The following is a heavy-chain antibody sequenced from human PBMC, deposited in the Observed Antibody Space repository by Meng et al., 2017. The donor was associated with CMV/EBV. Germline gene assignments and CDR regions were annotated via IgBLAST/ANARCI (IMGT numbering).Heavy chain of an antibody. D-gene: IGHD4-23*01. CDR2: IKQDGSEK. Sequence: GESLKISCAASGFTFSSYWMSWVRRAPGKGLEWVANIKQDGSEKYYVDSVKGRFTISRDNAKNSLYLQMNSLRAEDTAVYYCAKERGRDYGGKYFQHWGQGTLVTVSS. CDR1: GFTFSSYW. V-gene: IGHV3-7*05. J-gene: IGHJ1*01. CDR3: AKERGRDYGGKYFQH.